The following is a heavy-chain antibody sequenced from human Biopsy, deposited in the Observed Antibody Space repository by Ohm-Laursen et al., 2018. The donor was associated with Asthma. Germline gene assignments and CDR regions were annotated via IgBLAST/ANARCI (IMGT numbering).Heavy chain of an antibody. V-gene: IGHV4-39*07. Sequence: GTLSLTCTVSGGSISNSNYYWGWIRQSPGKGLEWIGSLHYSGSPYYTFYNPSLKSRVTISIDASKNQFSLKLTSVTAADTAVYYCARGVDMVTGLLDHFDSWGQGTLVTVSS. CDR1: GGSISNSNYY. D-gene: IGHD2-21*02. J-gene: IGHJ4*02. CDR3: ARGVDMVTGLLDHFDS. CDR2: LHYSGSPYYT.